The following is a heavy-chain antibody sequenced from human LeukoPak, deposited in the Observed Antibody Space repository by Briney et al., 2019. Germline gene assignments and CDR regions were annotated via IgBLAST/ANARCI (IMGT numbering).Heavy chain of an antibody. CDR3: ARDTSWYGAFDI. D-gene: IGHD2-2*01. CDR2: IYSGGST. Sequence: GGSLRLSCAASGFSFSSYWMHWVRQAPGKGLEWVSVIYSGGSTYYADSVKGRFTISRDNSKNTLYLQMNSLRAEDTAVYYCARDTSWYGAFDIWGQGTMVTVSS. CDR1: GFSFSSYW. V-gene: IGHV3-66*01. J-gene: IGHJ3*02.